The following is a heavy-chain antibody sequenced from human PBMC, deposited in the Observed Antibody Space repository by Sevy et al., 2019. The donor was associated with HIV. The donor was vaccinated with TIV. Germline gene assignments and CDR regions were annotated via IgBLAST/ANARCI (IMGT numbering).Heavy chain of an antibody. V-gene: IGHV3-21*01. D-gene: IGHD2-21*01. Sequence: GGSLRLSCAASGFTFSSYSMNWVRQAPGKGLEWVSSISSSSYIYYADSVKGRFTISRDNAKNSLYLQMNSLRAEDTAGYYCARAERGILLSFDYWGQGTLVTVSS. J-gene: IGHJ4*02. CDR3: ARAERGILLSFDY. CDR2: ISSSSYI. CDR1: GFTFSSYS.